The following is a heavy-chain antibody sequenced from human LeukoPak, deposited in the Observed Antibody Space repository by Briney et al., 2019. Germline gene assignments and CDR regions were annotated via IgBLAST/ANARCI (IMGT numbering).Heavy chain of an antibody. CDR3: ARGKGYYDFWSAYPVNYYYYGMDV. CDR1: GYTFTSYY. Sequence: ASVKVSCKASGYTFTSYYMHWVRQAPGQGLEWMGWMNPKSGNTGYAQKFQVRVTMTRNTSISTAYMELSSLRSEDTAVYYCARGKGYYDFWSAYPVNYYYYGMDVWGQGTTVTVYS. CDR2: MNPKSGNT. J-gene: IGHJ6*02. V-gene: IGHV1-8*02. D-gene: IGHD3-3*01.